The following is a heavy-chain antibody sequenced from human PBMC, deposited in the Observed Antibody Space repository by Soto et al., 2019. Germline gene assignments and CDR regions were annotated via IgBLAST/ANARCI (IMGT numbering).Heavy chain of an antibody. J-gene: IGHJ4*02. CDR1: GYTFTNYF. D-gene: IGHD1-1*01. V-gene: IGHV1-2*02. Sequence: QVPLVQSGAEVKKPGASVKVSCKPSGYTFTNYFIQWLRQAPGQGLEWMGWINPNDGGTNYAQKFQGRVAVTSDTSISTAYMELSILTSDDTAVYYCAIAPWDDGGVTLDYWGQGTLVTVSS. CDR2: INPNDGGT. CDR3: AIAPWDDGGVTLDY.